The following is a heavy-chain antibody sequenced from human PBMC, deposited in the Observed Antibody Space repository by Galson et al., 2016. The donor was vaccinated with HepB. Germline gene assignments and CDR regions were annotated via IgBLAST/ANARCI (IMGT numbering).Heavy chain of an antibody. D-gene: IGHD3-10*01. V-gene: IGHV4-59*12. J-gene: IGHJ4*02. CDR2: IYYSGST. CDR3: ARDRSSGSGNFGY. Sequence: SETLSLTCAVYGGSFSGYYWSWIRQPPGKGLEWIGYIYYSGSTNYNPSLKSRVSISVDTSKNQFSLRLSSVTAADTAVYYCARDRSSGSGNFGYWGQGTLVTVSS. CDR1: GGSFSGYY.